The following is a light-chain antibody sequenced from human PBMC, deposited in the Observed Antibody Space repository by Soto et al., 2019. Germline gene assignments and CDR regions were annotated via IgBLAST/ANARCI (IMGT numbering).Light chain of an antibody. CDR1: QDISDY. CDR3: QQRYSNVIT. CDR2: GAS. Sequence: DIQMTQSPSALSASVGDRVTITCRSSQDISDYLSWYHQRPGNAPKVLVYGASSLQSGVPARFSGSGVGTDFTLTIPDLQPEDFGTYFCQQRYSNVITFGQGTRLDI. J-gene: IGKJ5*01. V-gene: IGKV1-39*01.